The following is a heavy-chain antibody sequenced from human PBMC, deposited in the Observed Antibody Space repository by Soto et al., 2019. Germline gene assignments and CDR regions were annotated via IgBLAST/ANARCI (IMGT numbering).Heavy chain of an antibody. CDR3: VSGTYGDYPRFDY. Sequence: ASVKVSCKASCYTFTNYGISWVRQAPGQGPEWMGGIRAFNGNTNYAQKLQGRVTMTTDTSTSKAYMELRSLRSNDSAVYYCVSGTYGDYPRFDYWGQGALVTVSS. CDR1: CYTFTNYG. J-gene: IGHJ4*02. V-gene: IGHV1-18*01. CDR2: IRAFNGNT. D-gene: IGHD4-17*01.